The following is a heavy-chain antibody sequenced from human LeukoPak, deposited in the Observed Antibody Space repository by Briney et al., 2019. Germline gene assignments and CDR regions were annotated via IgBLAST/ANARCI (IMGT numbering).Heavy chain of an antibody. CDR1: GFTFRPYW. CDR2: INTDGSDT. D-gene: IGHD2-2*02. V-gene: IGHV3-74*01. J-gene: IGHJ3*02. CDR3: ARTRARYCSTTICYTNAFDI. Sequence: PGGSLRLSCAASGFTFRPYWMHSVRQVPGKGLVWVSRINTDGSDTNYADSVRGRFTISRDNAKNRLYLQMHSLRAEDTVLYYCARTRARYCSTTICYTNAFDIWGQGTMVTVSS.